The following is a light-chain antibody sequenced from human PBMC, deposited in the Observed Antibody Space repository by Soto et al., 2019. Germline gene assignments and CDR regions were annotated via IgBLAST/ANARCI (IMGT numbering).Light chain of an antibody. CDR2: EVS. Sequence: QSALTQPASVSGSPGQSITISCTGTSSDVGGYNYVSWYQQHPAKAPKLMIYEVSNRPSGVSHRFSGSKSGNTASLTISGLQAEDEADYYCFSYTTSSTPVFGGRTQLTVL. CDR3: FSYTTSSTPV. J-gene: IGLJ3*02. V-gene: IGLV2-14*01. CDR1: SSDVGGYNY.